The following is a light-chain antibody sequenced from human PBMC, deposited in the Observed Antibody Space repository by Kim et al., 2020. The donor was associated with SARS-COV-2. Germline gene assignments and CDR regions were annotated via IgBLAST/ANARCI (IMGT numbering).Light chain of an antibody. V-gene: IGLV3-19*01. CDR1: SLRSYY. J-gene: IGLJ1*01. CDR2: GKN. Sequence: LGQTVRITCQGDSLRSYYASWYQQKPGQAPLLVIYGKNNRPSGIPDRFAGSSSGNTASLTITGAQAEDEADYYCNSRDNSGNPHYVFGPGTKVTVL. CDR3: NSRDNSGNPHYV.